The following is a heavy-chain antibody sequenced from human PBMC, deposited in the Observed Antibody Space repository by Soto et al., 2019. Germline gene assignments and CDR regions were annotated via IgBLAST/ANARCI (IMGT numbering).Heavy chain of an antibody. Sequence: EVQLVESGGGLVQPGGSLRLSCAASGFTFSSYAMHWVRQAPGKGLEYVSAISSNGGSTYYANSVKGRFTISRDNSKNTLYLQMGSLRAEDMAVYYCARERVGYDIWGQGTMVTVSS. V-gene: IGHV3-64*01. CDR1: GFTFSSYA. CDR3: ARERVGYDI. CDR2: ISSNGGST. D-gene: IGHD2-8*02. J-gene: IGHJ3*02.